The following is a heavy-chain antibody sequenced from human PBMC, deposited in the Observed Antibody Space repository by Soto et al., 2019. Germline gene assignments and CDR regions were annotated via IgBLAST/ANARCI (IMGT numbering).Heavy chain of an antibody. V-gene: IGHV3-30*18. D-gene: IGHD3-10*01. CDR1: GFTFSSYG. CDR3: AKEVPPYYYGSGSYYFDY. CDR2: ISYDGSNK. J-gene: IGHJ4*02. Sequence: GGSLRLSCAASGFTFSSYGMHWVRQAPGKGLEWVAVISYDGSNKYYADSVKGRFTISRDNSKNTLYLQMNSLRAEDTAVYFCAKEVPPYYYGSGSYYFDYWGQGTLVTVSS.